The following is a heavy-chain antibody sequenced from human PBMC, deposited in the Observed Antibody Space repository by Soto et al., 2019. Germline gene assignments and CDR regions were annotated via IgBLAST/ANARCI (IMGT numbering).Heavy chain of an antibody. CDR1: GFTFSSYS. D-gene: IGHD6-13*01. CDR2: ISSRSLTI. CDR3: ARSFVSGTASDI. Sequence: GGSLRLSCAASGFTFSSYSMNWVRQAPGKGLEWVSYISSRSLTIYYADSVKGRFTISRDNAKNSLHLQMNSLRDEDTAVYYCARSFVSGTASDIWGQGTTVTVSS. V-gene: IGHV3-48*02. J-gene: IGHJ3*02.